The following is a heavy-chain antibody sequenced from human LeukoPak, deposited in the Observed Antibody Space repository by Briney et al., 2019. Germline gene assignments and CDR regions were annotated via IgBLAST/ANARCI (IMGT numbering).Heavy chain of an antibody. CDR3: ARQGQWTLLEGEGQVWFDP. D-gene: IGHD6-19*01. CDR1: GYNFANYW. V-gene: IGHV5-51*01. CDR2: IYPGDSDT. Sequence: GESLKISCKGSGYNFANYWIGWVRQMPGKGLEWMGIIYPGDSDTKYSPSFQGQVTISADKSSNTAYLQWSSLKASDTAMYYCARQGQWTLLEGEGQVWFDPWGQGTLVTVSS. J-gene: IGHJ5*02.